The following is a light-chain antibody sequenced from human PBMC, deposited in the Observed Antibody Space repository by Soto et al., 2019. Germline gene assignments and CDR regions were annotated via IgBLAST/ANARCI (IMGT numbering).Light chain of an antibody. J-gene: IGKJ1*01. V-gene: IGKV1-5*03. CDR2: KAA. Sequence: DMKMSRSPSTVSASGVDRVTMTCLASQSISSWLAWYQQKPGEAPKLLIYKAASLESGVPSRVSGSGSGTEFTLTISSLQPDDFATYYCQQYNSYSPWTFGQGTKVDIK. CDR1: QSISSW. CDR3: QQYNSYSPWT.